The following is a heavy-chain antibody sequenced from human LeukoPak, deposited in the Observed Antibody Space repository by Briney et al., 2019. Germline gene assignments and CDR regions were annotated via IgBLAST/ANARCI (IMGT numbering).Heavy chain of an antibody. CDR1: GFTFSSNY. J-gene: IGHJ4*02. CDR3: ARGIGYYDSSGYYFDY. V-gene: IGHV3-66*01. D-gene: IGHD3-22*01. Sequence: GGSLRLSCATSGFTFSSNYMSWVRQAPGKGLEWVSVIYSGGSTYYADSVKGRFTISRDNSKNTLYLQMNSLRAEDTAVYYCARGIGYYDSSGYYFDYWGQGTLVTVSS. CDR2: IYSGGST.